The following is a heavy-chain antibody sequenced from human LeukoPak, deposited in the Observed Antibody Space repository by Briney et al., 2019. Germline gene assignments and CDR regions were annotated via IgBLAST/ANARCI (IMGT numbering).Heavy chain of an antibody. D-gene: IGHD2-21*01. J-gene: IGHJ4*02. CDR3: ARGVVIAPQTFDY. V-gene: IGHV4-59*01. CDR2: IYYSGST. Sequence: ASETLSLTCTVSGESISGFYWTWIRQPPGKGLEWIGYIYYSGSTNYNPSLKSRVTISVDTSKNQFSLKLSSVTAADTAVYYCARGVVIAPQTFDYWAREPWSPSPQ. CDR1: GESISGFY.